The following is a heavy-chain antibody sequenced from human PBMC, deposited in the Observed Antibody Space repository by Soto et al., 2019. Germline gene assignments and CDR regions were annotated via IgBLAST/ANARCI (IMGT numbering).Heavy chain of an antibody. D-gene: IGHD3-22*01. J-gene: IGHJ5*02. Sequence: SVKVSCKASGGTFSSYAISWVRQAPGQGLEWMGGIIPIFGTANYAQKFQGRVTITADESTSTAYMELSSLRSEDTAVYYCARTGYYDSSLNWFDPWGQGTLVTVSS. CDR3: ARTGYYDSSLNWFDP. V-gene: IGHV1-69*13. CDR1: GGTFSSYA. CDR2: IIPIFGTA.